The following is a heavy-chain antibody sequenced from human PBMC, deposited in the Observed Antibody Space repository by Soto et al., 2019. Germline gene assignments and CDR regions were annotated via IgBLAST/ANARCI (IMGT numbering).Heavy chain of an antibody. CDR1: GGSISSYY. D-gene: IGHD4-17*01. CDR3: ARDYGDYAGRFDP. V-gene: IGHV4-59*12. J-gene: IGHJ5*02. Sequence: SETLSLTCTVSGGSISSYYWSWIRQPPGKGLEWIGYIYYSGSTNYNPSLKSRVTISVDTSKNQFSLKLSSVTAADTAVYYCARDYGDYAGRFDPWGQGTLVTVS. CDR2: IYYSGST.